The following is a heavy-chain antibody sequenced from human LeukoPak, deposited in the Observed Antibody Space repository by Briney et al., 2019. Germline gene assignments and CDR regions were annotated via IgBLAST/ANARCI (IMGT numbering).Heavy chain of an antibody. CDR2: ISSSSSTI. CDR1: GFTFSSYN. CDR3: AKVGTSGSYYNPPDN. D-gene: IGHD3-10*01. J-gene: IGHJ4*02. V-gene: IGHV3-48*01. Sequence: GGSLRLSCAASGFTFSSYNINWVRQAPGKGLEWVSYISSSSSTIYYADSVKGRFTISRDNAKNTLFLQMNSLRVEDTAVYYCAKVGTSGSYYNPPDNWGQGTLVTVSS.